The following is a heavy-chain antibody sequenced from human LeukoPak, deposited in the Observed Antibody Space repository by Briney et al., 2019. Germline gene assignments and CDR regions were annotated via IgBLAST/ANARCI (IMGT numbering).Heavy chain of an antibody. CDR3: ATQIKGDSHRGFYNWNYFDY. D-gene: IGHD1-20*01. CDR1: GYTLTELS. Sequence: ASVTVSCTVSGYTLTELSMHWVRQAPGKGLEWMGGFDPEDGETIYAQKFQGRVTMTEDTSTDTAYMELSSLRPEDTAVYYCATQIKGDSHRGFYNWNYFDYWGQGTLVTVSS. V-gene: IGHV1-24*01. J-gene: IGHJ4*02. CDR2: FDPEDGET.